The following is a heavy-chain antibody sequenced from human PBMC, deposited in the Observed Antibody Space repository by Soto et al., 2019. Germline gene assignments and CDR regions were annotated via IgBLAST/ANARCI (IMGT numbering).Heavy chain of an antibody. J-gene: IGHJ5*02. V-gene: IGHV4-59*08. CDR1: GGSITNSY. D-gene: IGHD4-17*01. CDR2: IYYSGST. Sequence: QVQLQESGPGLVKPSETLSLTCTVSGGSITNSYLSWIRQPPGKGLEWIGYIYYSGSTNYNPSLKSRVTISEDRSQNVFSLKLTSATAADSAVYYRARRRCCDPWGQGTLVTVSA. CDR3: ARRRCCDP.